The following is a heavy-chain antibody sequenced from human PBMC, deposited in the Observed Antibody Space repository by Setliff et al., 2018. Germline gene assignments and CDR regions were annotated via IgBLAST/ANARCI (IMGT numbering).Heavy chain of an antibody. Sequence: ASVKVSCKAAGYTFVSYGLSWVRQAPGQGLEWMGWISAYTGKADYAQNFQGKVTMTTDTSTSTAYMELSSLRSEDTAVYYCAAGINCGTSVSYPGHLWGQGNLVTVSS. CDR1: GYTFVSYG. V-gene: IGHV1-18*01. J-gene: IGHJ5*02. D-gene: IGHD1-26*01. CDR3: AAGINCGTSVSYPGHL. CDR2: ISAYTGKA.